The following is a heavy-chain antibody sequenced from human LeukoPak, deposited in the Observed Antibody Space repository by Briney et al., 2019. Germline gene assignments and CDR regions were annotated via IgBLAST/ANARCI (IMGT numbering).Heavy chain of an antibody. V-gene: IGHV3-30-3*01. CDR2: ISYDGSNK. Sequence: HTGGSLRLSCAASGFTFSSYAMHWVRQAPGKGLEWVAVISYDGSNKYYADSVKGRFTISRDNSKNTLYLQMNSLRAEDTAVYYCARRGGTVGLAQIDYWGQGTLVTVSS. CDR3: ARRGGTVGLAQIDY. J-gene: IGHJ4*02. CDR1: GFTFSSYA. D-gene: IGHD1-1*01.